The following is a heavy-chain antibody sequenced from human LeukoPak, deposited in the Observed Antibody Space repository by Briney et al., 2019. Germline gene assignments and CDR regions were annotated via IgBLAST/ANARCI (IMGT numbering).Heavy chain of an antibody. CDR1: GFTFSSYG. V-gene: IGHV3-33*06. CDR3: AKSYYYDSSGEIGDAFDI. J-gene: IGHJ3*02. D-gene: IGHD3-22*01. Sequence: GGSLRLSCAASGFTFSSYGMHWVRQAPGKGLEWVAVIWYDGSNKYYADSVKGRFTISRDNSKNTLYLQMNSLRAEDTAVYYCAKSYYYDSSGEIGDAFDIWGQGTMVTVSS. CDR2: IWYDGSNK.